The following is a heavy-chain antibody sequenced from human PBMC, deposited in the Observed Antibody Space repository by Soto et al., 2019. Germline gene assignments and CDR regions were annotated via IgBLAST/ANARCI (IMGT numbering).Heavy chain of an antibody. V-gene: IGHV4-61*08. CDR3: ARETSYYDFWSGYPHHYYYYMDV. CDR1: GDSISSGGHY. CDR2: IYYSGST. Sequence: PSETLSLTCTVSGDSISSGGHYWSWIRQHPGKGLEWIGYIYYSGSTNYNPSLKSRVTISVDTSKNQFSLKLSSVTAADTAVYYCARETSYYDFWSGYPHHYYYYMDVWGKGTTVTVSS. D-gene: IGHD3-3*01. J-gene: IGHJ6*03.